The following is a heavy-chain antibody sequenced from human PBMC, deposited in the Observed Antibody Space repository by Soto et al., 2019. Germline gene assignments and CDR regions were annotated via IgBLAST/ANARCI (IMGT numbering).Heavy chain of an antibody. J-gene: IGHJ4*02. CDR1: GGTFSGHA. CDR2: LIPLFGTT. V-gene: IGHV1-69*06. CDR3: ARGPNWGYRFDS. Sequence: QVQLVQSGAEVKKPGSSVKVSCEASGGTFSGHAISWVRQAPGQGPEWMGGLIPLFGTTQHAQNFQVRLTFTADKSTSTAYLELTSLRFDDTVIYYCARGPNWGYRFDSWGQGTLAIGSS. D-gene: IGHD7-27*01.